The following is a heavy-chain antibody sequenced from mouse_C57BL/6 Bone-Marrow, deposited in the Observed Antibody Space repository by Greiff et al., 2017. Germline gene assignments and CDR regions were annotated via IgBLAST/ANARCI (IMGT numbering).Heavy chain of an antibody. D-gene: IGHD2-4*01. V-gene: IGHV1-19*01. CDR1: GYTFTDYY. Sequence: EVQLVESGPVLVKPGASVKMSCKASGYTFTDYYMNWVKQSHGKSLEWIGVINPYNGGTSYNQKFKGKATLTVDKSSSTAYMELNSLTSEDSAVYYCAIYYDYDRFAYWGQGTLVTVSA. CDR2: INPYNGGT. CDR3: AIYYDYDRFAY. J-gene: IGHJ3*01.